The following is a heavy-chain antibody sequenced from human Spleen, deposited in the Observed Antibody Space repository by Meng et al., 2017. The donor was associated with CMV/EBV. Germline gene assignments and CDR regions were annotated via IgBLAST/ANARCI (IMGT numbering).Heavy chain of an antibody. CDR1: GYTFTGYY. D-gene: IGHD3-22*01. V-gene: IGHV1-2*02. CDR2: INPNSGGT. Sequence: ASVKVSCKASGYTFTGYYMHWVRQAPGQGLEWMGWINPNSGGTNYAQKFQGRVTMTRDTSISTAYMELSRLRSDDTAVYYCARTRSGYYYGDYWGQGTLVTVPQ. J-gene: IGHJ4*02. CDR3: ARTRSGYYYGDY.